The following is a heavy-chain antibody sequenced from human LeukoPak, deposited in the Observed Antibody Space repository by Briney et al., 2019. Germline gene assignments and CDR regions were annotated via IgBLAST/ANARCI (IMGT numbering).Heavy chain of an antibody. CDR2: INHSGST. Sequence: SSETLSLTCAVYGGSFSGYYWSWIRQPPGKGLEWIGEINHSGSTNYNPSLKSRVTISVDTSKNQFSLKLSSVTAADTAVYYCARGPFDYVWGSYRGGDYFDYWGQGTLVTVSS. D-gene: IGHD3-16*02. CDR1: GGSFSGYY. J-gene: IGHJ4*02. CDR3: ARGPFDYVWGSYRGGDYFDY. V-gene: IGHV4-34*01.